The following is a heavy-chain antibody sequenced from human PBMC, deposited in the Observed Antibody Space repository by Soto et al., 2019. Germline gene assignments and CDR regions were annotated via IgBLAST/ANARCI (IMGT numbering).Heavy chain of an antibody. Sequence: SETLSLTCAVYGGSFSGYYWSWIRQPPGKGLEWIGEINHSGSTNYNPSLKSRVTISVDTSKNQFSLKLSSVAAADTAVYYCVGYCSGGSCQFDYWGQGTLVTVSS. V-gene: IGHV4-34*01. D-gene: IGHD2-15*01. CDR2: INHSGST. J-gene: IGHJ4*02. CDR3: VGYCSGGSCQFDY. CDR1: GGSFSGYY.